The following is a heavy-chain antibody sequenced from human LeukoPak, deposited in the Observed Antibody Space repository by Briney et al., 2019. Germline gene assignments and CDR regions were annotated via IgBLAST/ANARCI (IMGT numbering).Heavy chain of an antibody. V-gene: IGHV3-21*01. CDR3: ARDIVVVPAAEFCFDY. D-gene: IGHD2-2*01. J-gene: IGHJ4*02. CDR2: ISSSSSYI. Sequence: PGGSLRLSCAASGFTFSSYSMNWVRQAPGKGLEWVSSISSSSSYIYYADSVKGRFTISRDNAKNSLYLQMNSLRAEDTAVYYCARDIVVVPAAEFCFDYWGQGTLVTVSS. CDR1: GFTFSSYS.